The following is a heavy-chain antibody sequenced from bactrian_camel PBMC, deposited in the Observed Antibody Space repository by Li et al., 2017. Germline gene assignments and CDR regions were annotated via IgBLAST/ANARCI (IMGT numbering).Heavy chain of an antibody. CDR2: MNGAGTA. Sequence: HVQLVESGGGLVQPGGSLRLSCAASGFTFRTTDMSWVRQAPGKGLEWVSNMNGAGTAYYADSVKGRFTVSRDNAKNTLYLQMTNLTSADTALYYCATTFDGANRGQGTQVTVS. J-gene: IGHJ4*01. CDR1: GFTFRTTD. D-gene: IGHD6*01. V-gene: IGHV3S33*01.